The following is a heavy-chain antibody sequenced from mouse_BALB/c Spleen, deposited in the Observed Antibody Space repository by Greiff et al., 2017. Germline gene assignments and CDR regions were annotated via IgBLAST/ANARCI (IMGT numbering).Heavy chain of an antibody. V-gene: IGHV1S29*02. CDR2: IYPYNGGT. D-gene: IGHD4-1*01. CDR3: ASGAFLYYAMDY. J-gene: IGHJ4*01. Sequence: EVKLQESGPELVKPGASVKISCKASGYTFTDYNMHWVKQSHGKSLEWIGYIYPYNGGTGYNQKFKSKATLTVDNSSSTAYMELRSLTSEDSAVYYCASGAFLYYAMDYWGQGTSVTVSS. CDR1: GYTFTDYN.